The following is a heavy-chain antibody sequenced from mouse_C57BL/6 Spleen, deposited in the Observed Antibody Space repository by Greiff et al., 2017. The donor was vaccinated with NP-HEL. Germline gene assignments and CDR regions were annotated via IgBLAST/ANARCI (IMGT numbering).Heavy chain of an antibody. V-gene: IGHV1-53*01. CDR1: GYTFTSYW. Sequence: QVHVKQPGTELVKPGASVKLSCKASGYTFTSYWMHWVKQRPGQGLEWIGNINPSNGGNNYNEKFKSKATLTVDKTSSTAYMQLSSLTSEDSAVYYCAREGVVAMDYWGKGTSVTVSS. CDR3: AREGVVAMDY. J-gene: IGHJ4*01. D-gene: IGHD1-1*01. CDR2: INPSNGGN.